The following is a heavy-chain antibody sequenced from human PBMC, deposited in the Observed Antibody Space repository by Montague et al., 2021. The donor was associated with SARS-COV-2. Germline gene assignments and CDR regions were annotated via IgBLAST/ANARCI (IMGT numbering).Heavy chain of an antibody. CDR1: GGSVSSTSYY. Sequence: SETLSLTCTVSGGSVSSTSYYWDWIRQPPGKGLGWIGNFDHSGDTKYNPSLKSRATISVDTSKNHFALRLSSVTAADTAVYYCAREFRIELWQTNWYFGLWGRGTLVTISS. J-gene: IGHJ2*01. CDR2: FDHSGDT. D-gene: IGHD3-16*01. V-gene: IGHV4-61*03. CDR3: AREFRIELWQTNWYFGL.